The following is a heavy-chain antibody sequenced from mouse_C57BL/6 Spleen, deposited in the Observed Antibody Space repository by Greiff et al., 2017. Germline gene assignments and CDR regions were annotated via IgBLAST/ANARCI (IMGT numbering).Heavy chain of an antibody. J-gene: IGHJ4*01. D-gene: IGHD1-1*01. V-gene: IGHV14-2*01. CDR3: APLITTVVAEGYAMDY. CDR2: IDPEDGET. Sequence: VQLQQSGAELVKPGASVKLSCTASGFNIKDYYMHWVKQRTEQGLEWIGRIDPEDGETKYAPKFQGKATITADTSSNTAYLQLSSLTSEDTAVXYCAPLITTVVAEGYAMDYWGQGTSVTVSS. CDR1: GFNIKDYY.